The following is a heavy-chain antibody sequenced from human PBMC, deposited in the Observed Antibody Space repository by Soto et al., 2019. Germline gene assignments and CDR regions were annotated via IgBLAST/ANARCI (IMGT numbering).Heavy chain of an antibody. CDR3: AHRLPNNYGYNSFDY. J-gene: IGHJ4*02. CDR1: GFSLSTSGVG. Sequence: QITLKESGPTLVKPTQTLTLTCTFSGFSLSTSGVGVGWIRQPPGKALEWLALIYWDDDKRYSPSLKSRLTIXXDXTXXHLVLTMTNMDPVDTAPYYCAHRLPNNYGYNSFDYWGQGTLVTVSS. CDR2: IYWDDDK. V-gene: IGHV2-5*02. D-gene: IGHD5-18*01.